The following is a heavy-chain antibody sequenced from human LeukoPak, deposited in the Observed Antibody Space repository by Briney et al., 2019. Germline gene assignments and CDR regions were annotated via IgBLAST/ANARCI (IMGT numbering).Heavy chain of an antibody. CDR2: ISGSGGST. CDR1: GFTFSSYA. D-gene: IGHD6-19*01. J-gene: IGHJ6*03. V-gene: IGHV3-23*01. CDR3: AREYSSGWPGARLAYMDV. Sequence: PGGSLRLSCAASGFTFSSYAMSWVRQAPGKGLEWVSAISGSGGSTYYADSVKGRFTISRDNSKNTLYLQMNSLRAEDTAVYYCAREYSSGWPGARLAYMDVWGKGTTVTVSS.